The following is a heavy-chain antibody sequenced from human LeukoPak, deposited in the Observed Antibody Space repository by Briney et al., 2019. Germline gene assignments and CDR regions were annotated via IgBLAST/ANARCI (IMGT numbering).Heavy chain of an antibody. CDR3: AKDTGPSNDYPDY. V-gene: IGHV3-9*01. J-gene: IGHJ4*02. Sequence: PGGSLRLSCAASGFTFDDYAMHWVRQASGKGLEWVSGISWNSGSIGYADSVKGRFTISRDNAKNSLYLQMNSLRAEDTALYYCAKDTGPSNDYPDYWGQGTLVTVSS. CDR2: ISWNSGSI. CDR1: GFTFDDYA.